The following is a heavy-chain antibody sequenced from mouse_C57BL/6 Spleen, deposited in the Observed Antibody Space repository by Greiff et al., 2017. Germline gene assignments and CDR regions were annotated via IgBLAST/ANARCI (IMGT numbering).Heavy chain of an antibody. CDR3: TAAQASFAY. CDR2: IAPEDGDT. V-gene: IGHV14-1*01. CDR1: GFNIKDYY. J-gene: IGHJ3*01. Sequence: VQLQQSGAELVRPGASVKLSCTASGFNIKDYYMHWVKQRPEQGLEWIGRIAPEDGDTEYAPKFQGKATMTADTSSNTAYLQISSLTSEDTAVYYCTAAQASFAYWGQGTLVTVSA. D-gene: IGHD3-2*02.